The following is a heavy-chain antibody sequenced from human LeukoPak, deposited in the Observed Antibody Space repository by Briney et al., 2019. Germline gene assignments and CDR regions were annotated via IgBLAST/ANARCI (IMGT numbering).Heavy chain of an antibody. D-gene: IGHD6-6*01. J-gene: IGHJ6*02. CDR2: ISSSYI. V-gene: IGHV3-21*01. CDR3: ARDLVQQLEVPYYGMDV. CDR1: GFTFSSYS. Sequence: GGSLRLSCAASGFTFSSYSMNWVRQAPGKGLEWVSSISSSYIYYADSVKGRFTISRDNAKNSLYLQMNSLRAEDTAVYYCARDLVQQLEVPYYGMDVWGQGTTVTVSS.